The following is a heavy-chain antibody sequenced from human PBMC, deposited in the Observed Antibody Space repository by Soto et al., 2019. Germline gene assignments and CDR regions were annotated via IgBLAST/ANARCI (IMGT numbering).Heavy chain of an antibody. CDR1: GYTFTSYD. CDR3: ARDLGRGSNILTT. V-gene: IGHV1-8*01. J-gene: IGHJ4*02. CDR2: MNPNSGNT. D-gene: IGHD3-9*01. Sequence: AASVKVSCKASGYTFTSYDINWVRQATGQGLEWMGWMNPNSGNTGYAQKFQGWVTMTRDTSISTAYMELSRLRSDDTAVYYCARDLGRGSNILTTWGQGTLVTVSS.